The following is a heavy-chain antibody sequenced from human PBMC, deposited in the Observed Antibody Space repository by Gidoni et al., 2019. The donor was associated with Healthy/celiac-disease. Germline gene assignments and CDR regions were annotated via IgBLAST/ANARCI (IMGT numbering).Heavy chain of an antibody. D-gene: IGHD3-22*01. Sequence: QVQLQESGPGLVKPSQTLSLTCTVSGGSISSGGYYWSWIRQHPGKGLEWIGYIYYSGSTYYNPSLKSRVTISVDTSKNQFSLKLSSVTAADTAVYYCASGYLSGYYQTHWYFDLWGRGTLVTVSS. CDR1: GGSISSGGYY. CDR2: IYYSGST. CDR3: ASGYLSGYYQTHWYFDL. J-gene: IGHJ2*01. V-gene: IGHV4-31*03.